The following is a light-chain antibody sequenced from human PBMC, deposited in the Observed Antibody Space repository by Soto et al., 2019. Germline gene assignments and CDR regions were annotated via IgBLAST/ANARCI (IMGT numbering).Light chain of an antibody. CDR2: AAS. CDR1: QSVSSYY. V-gene: IGKV3-20*01. CDR3: QQYSSSPWT. Sequence: ESVLTQSPGTLPLSPGERATLSCRASQSVSSYYLAWYQQKPGQAPRLLIYAASTRATGIPDRFSGSGSGTDFTLTISRLEPEDFAVYYCQQYSSSPWTFGQGTKVE. J-gene: IGKJ1*01.